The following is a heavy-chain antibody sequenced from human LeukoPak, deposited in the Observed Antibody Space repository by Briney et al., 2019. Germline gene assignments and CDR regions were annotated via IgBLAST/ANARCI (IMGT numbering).Heavy chain of an antibody. V-gene: IGHV4-39*07. D-gene: IGHD3-10*01. CDR1: GGSISSYY. CDR3: ARVRYYGSGPPAFDI. J-gene: IGHJ3*02. CDR2: IYYSGST. Sequence: SETLSLTCTVSGGSISSYYWGWIRQPPGKGLEWIGSIYYSGSTYYNPSLKSRVTISVDTSKNQFSLKLSSVTAADTAVYYCARVRYYGSGPPAFDIWGQGTMVTVSS.